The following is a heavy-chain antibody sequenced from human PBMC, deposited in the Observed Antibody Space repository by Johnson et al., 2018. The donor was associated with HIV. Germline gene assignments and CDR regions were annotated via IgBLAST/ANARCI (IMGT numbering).Heavy chain of an antibody. CDR3: TTDQVGRNYGGKYHI. CDR1: GFTVSSNY. V-gene: IGHV3-53*01. Sequence: VQLVESGGGLIQPGGSLRLSCAASGFTVSSNYMSWVRQAPGKGLEWVSVIYSGGSTYYADSVKGRFTISRDNSKNTLYLQINSLKSEDTAVYYCTTDQVGRNYGGKYHIWGQGTMVTVSS. D-gene: IGHD1-7*01. J-gene: IGHJ3*02. CDR2: IYSGGST.